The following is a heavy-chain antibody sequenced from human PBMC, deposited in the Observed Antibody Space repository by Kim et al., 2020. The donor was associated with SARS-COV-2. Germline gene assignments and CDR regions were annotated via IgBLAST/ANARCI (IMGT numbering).Heavy chain of an antibody. CDR3: ARLGSSSWNFDY. J-gene: IGHJ4*02. V-gene: IGHV3-7*04. D-gene: IGHD6-13*01. Sequence: YYVDSVNGRFTISRDNDKNSLYLQMNSLRAEDTAVYYCARLGSSSWNFDYWGQGTLVTVSS.